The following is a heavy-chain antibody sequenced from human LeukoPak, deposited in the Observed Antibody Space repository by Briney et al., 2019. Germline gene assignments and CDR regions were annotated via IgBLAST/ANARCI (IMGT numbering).Heavy chain of an antibody. D-gene: IGHD3-22*01. V-gene: IGHV3-7*03. J-gene: IGHJ4*02. CDR1: AFIFSGHW. CDR3: ARGSTYYDSSGQVPFDY. CDR2: IKEDGSER. Sequence: GGSLRLSCEGSAFIFSGHWMNWVRQTPGKGLEWVASIKEDGSERQYVDSVKGRFSISRDNTKGSLFLQLNSLRAEDTAVYYCARGSTYYDSSGQVPFDYWGQGTLVIVSS.